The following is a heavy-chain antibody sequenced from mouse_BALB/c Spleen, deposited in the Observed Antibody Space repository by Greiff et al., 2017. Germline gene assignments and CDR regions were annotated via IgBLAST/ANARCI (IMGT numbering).Heavy chain of an antibody. V-gene: IGHV1-54*01. CDR2: INPGSGGT. J-gene: IGHJ4*01. Sequence: VKLVESGAELVRPGTSVKVSCKASGYAFTNYLIEWVKQRPGQGLEWIGVINPGSGGTNYNEKFKGKATLTADKSSSTAYMQLSSLTSDDSAVYFCARGGYDAEVVVRYAMDYWGQGTSVTVSS. CDR1: GYAFTNYL. CDR3: ARGGYDAEVVVRYAMDY. D-gene: IGHD2-2*01.